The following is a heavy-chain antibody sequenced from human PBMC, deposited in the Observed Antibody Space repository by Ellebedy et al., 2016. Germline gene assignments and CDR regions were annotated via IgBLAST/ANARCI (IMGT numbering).Heavy chain of an antibody. Sequence: ASVKVSXKASGYTFTSYAMHWVRQAPGQRLEWMGWINAGNGNTKYSQKFQGRVTITRDTSASTAYMELSSLRSEDTAVYYCARDYQATIFGVAAGVYGMDVWGQGTTVTVSS. D-gene: IGHD3-3*01. CDR3: ARDYQATIFGVAAGVYGMDV. J-gene: IGHJ6*02. CDR2: INAGNGNT. V-gene: IGHV1-3*01. CDR1: GYTFTSYA.